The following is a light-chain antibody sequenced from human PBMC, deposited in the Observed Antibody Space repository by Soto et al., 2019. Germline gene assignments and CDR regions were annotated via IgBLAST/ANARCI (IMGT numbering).Light chain of an antibody. CDR3: QQYDSVLGT. J-gene: IGKJ1*01. V-gene: IGKV1-5*02. CDR1: QSISHW. CDR2: DAS. Sequence: DIQMTQFPAPLSASVGDSVSIIFRASQSISHWLAWYQQKPGKAPKFLIYDASSLESGVPSRFSGSGSGTEFTLTISSLQPDDFATYYCQQYDSVLGTFGPGTKVDIK.